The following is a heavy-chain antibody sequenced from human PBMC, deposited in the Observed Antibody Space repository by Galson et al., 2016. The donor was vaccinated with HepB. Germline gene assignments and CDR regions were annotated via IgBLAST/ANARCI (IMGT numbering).Heavy chain of an antibody. J-gene: IGHJ4*02. CDR1: GGSISSDY. CDR2: IYFSGST. CDR3: ARHLAGIVVVNPIDY. D-gene: IGHD3-22*01. V-gene: IGHV4-39*01. Sequence: ETLSLTCTVSGGSISSDYWGWIRQPPGKGLEWIGTIYFSGSTYYNSSLKSRVTISVDTSKNQFSLKLSSVTAADTAVYYCARHLAGIVVVNPIDYWGQGTLVTVSS.